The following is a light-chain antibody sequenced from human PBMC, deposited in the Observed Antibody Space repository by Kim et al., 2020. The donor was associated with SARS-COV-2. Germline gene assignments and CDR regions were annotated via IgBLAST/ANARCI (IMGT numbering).Light chain of an antibody. CDR1: QSIIRY. CDR3: QQRGNWPLT. J-gene: IGKJ4*01. Sequence: LSPGESATLSCRASQSIIRYLAWYQQKPGQAPRLLIYDASHRATGVPARFSGSGYGTDFTLTISTLEPEDFAIYYCQQRGNWPLTFGGGTKVDI. V-gene: IGKV3-11*01. CDR2: DAS.